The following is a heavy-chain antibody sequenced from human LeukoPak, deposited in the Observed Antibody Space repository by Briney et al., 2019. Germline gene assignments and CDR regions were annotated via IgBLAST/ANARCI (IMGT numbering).Heavy chain of an antibody. J-gene: IGHJ5*02. D-gene: IGHD6-19*01. CDR1: GGSISSGGYY. V-gene: IGHV4-61*08. Sequence: PSETLSLTCTVSGGSISSGGYYWSWIRQPPGKGLEWIGYIHYSGSTNYNPSLKSRVTISLDTSKNQFSLKLSSMTAADTAVYYCARVGGGWNNWFDPWGQGTLVIVSS. CDR3: ARVGGGWNNWFDP. CDR2: IHYSGST.